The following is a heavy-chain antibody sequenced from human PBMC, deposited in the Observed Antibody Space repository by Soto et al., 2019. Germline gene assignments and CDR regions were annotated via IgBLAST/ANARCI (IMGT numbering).Heavy chain of an antibody. CDR2: INPSGGST. CDR1: GYTFTSYY. J-gene: IGHJ4*02. D-gene: IGHD6-6*01. CDR3: ARTSTSRAFDY. Sequence: ASVKVSCKASGYTFTSYYMHWVRQAPGQGLEWMGIINPSGGSTSYAQRFQGRVTMTRDTSTSTVYMELSSLRSEDTAVYYCARTSTSRAFDYWGQGTLVTVSS. V-gene: IGHV1-46*03.